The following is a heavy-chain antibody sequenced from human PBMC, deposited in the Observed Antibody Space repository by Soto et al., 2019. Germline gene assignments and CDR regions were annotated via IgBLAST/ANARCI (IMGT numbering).Heavy chain of an antibody. CDR3: AREVGYCSSTSCSRYYGMDV. CDR2: INPNSGGT. D-gene: IGHD2-2*01. Sequence: AASVKVSCKASGYTFTGYYMHWVRQAPGQGLEWMGWINPNSGGTNYAQKFQGWVTMTRDTSISTAYMELSRLRSDDTAVYYCAREVGYCSSTSCSRYYGMDVWGQGTTVTVSS. CDR1: GYTFTGYY. V-gene: IGHV1-2*04. J-gene: IGHJ6*02.